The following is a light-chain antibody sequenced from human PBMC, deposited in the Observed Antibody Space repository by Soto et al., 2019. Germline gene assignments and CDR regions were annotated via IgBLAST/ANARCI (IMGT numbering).Light chain of an antibody. V-gene: IGLV2-14*01. Sequence: QSALTQPASVSGSPGQSITISCTGTSSDVGGYNYVSWYQQHPGKPPKLMIYEVTNRPSGVSNRFSGSRSGNTASLTISGLQAEDEADYYGSSYTSSRTRVFGSGTKLTVL. J-gene: IGLJ1*01. CDR1: SSDVGGYNY. CDR3: SSYTSSRTRV. CDR2: EVT.